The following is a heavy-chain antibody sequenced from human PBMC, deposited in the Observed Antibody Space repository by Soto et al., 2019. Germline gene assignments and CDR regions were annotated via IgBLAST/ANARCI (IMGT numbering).Heavy chain of an antibody. CDR1: GGSVSSGSYY. J-gene: IGHJ6*02. Sequence: QVQLQESGPGLVKPSETLSLTCTVSGGSVSSGSYYWSWIRQPPGKGLEWIGYIYYSGSTNYNPSHKRRVTISVDTSKNQCSLKLSSVTAADTAVYYCARGKYDFWSGYYYYYGMDVWGQGTTVTVSS. V-gene: IGHV4-61*01. D-gene: IGHD3-3*01. CDR3: ARGKYDFWSGYYYYYGMDV. CDR2: IYYSGST.